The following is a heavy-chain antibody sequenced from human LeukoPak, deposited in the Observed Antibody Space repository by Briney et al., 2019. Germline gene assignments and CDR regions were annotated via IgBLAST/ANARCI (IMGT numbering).Heavy chain of an antibody. V-gene: IGHV1-2*02. CDR1: GYTFTGYY. D-gene: IGHD5-24*01. Sequence: GASVKVSCKASGYTFTGYYMHWVRQAPGQGLEWMGWINPNSGGTNYAQKFQGRVTMTRDTSISTAYMELSSLRSEDTAVYYCARVRDGYNDAYDIWGQGTMVTVHS. CDR3: ARVRDGYNDAYDI. J-gene: IGHJ3*02. CDR2: INPNSGGT.